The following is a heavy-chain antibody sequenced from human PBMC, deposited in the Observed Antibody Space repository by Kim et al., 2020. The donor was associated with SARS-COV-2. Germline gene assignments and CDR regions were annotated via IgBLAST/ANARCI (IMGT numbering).Heavy chain of an antibody. CDR3: ARDRGSGWGDDAFDI. V-gene: IGHV3-30-3*01. D-gene: IGHD6-19*01. CDR2: ISYDGSNK. Sequence: GGSLRLSCAASGFTFSSYAMHWVRQAPGKGLEWVAVISYDGSNKYYADSVKGRFTISRDNSKNTLYLQMNSLRAEDTAVYYCARDRGSGWGDDAFDIWGQGTMVTVSS. J-gene: IGHJ3*02. CDR1: GFTFSSYA.